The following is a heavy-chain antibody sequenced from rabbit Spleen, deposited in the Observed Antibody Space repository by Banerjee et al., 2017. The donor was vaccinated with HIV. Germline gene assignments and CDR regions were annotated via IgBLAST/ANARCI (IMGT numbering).Heavy chain of an antibody. CDR1: GFTLSSYY. CDR2: IDPVFGIT. Sequence: QLEESAGGLVQPGGSLKLSCKASGFTLSSYYMNWVRQAPGKGLEWTGYIDPVFGITYYASWVNGRFSISRENAQNTVFLQMTSLTAADTATYFCARDGAGGSYFALWGPGTLVTVS. V-gene: IGHV1S7*01. J-gene: IGHJ6*01. CDR3: ARDGAGGSYFAL. D-gene: IGHD8-1*01.